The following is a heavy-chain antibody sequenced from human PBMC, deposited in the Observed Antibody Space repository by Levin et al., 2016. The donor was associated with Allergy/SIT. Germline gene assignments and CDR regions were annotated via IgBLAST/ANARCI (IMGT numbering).Heavy chain of an antibody. CDR3: ARLCVFEVIILAFDP. CDR2: MNHSGTI. D-gene: IGHD3-3*01. J-gene: IGHJ5*02. V-gene: IGHV4-34*01. Sequence: WIRQPPGKGLEWIGEMNHSGTISYTPSLKSRTIISVDTSKNQFSLKLSSVTAADTAMYYCARLCVFEVIILAFDPWGQGTQVTVSS.